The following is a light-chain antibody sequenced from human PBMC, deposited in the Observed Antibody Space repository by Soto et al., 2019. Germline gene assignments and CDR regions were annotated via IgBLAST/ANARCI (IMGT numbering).Light chain of an antibody. CDR1: QDISTW. CDR2: AAS. Sequence: DIQVTQSPSSVSASVGDRVTITCRASQDISTWLAWYQQKPGKAPNLLIYAASSLQSGVPSRFSGSGSGTDFTLTISSLQPEDFATYYCQQANSFPVTFGQGTKLEIK. CDR3: QQANSFPVT. V-gene: IGKV1D-12*01. J-gene: IGKJ2*01.